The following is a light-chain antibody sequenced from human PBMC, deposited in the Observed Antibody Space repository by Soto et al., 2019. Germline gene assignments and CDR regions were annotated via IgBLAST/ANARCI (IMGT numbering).Light chain of an antibody. CDR2: NVS. V-gene: IGLV2-14*01. Sequence: QSVLTQPASVSGSPGQSITISCTGTSSDVGGHNSVSWYQQHPGKAPKLMIYNVSNRPSGVSNRFSGSKSGNTASLTISGILAEDEADYYCTSYPSSSTYVFGAGTKLTVL. CDR1: SSDVGGHNS. CDR3: TSYPSSSTYV. J-gene: IGLJ1*01.